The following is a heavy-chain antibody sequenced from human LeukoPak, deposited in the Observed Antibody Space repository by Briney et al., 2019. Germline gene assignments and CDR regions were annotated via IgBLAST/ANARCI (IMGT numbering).Heavy chain of an antibody. CDR2: ISGSGGST. D-gene: IGHD6-13*01. CDR3: AKAGYSSSLGWFDP. Sequence: GGSLRLSCAASGFTFSSYAMSWVRQAPGKGLEWVPAISGSGGSTYYADSVKGRFTISRDNSKNTLYLQMNSLRAEDTAVYYCAKAGYSSSLGWFDPWGQGTLVTVSS. CDR1: GFTFSSYA. J-gene: IGHJ5*02. V-gene: IGHV3-23*01.